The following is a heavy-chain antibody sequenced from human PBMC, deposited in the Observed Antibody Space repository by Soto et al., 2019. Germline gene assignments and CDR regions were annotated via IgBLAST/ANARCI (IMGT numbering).Heavy chain of an antibody. V-gene: IGHV5-51*01. J-gene: IGHJ6*03. Sequence: PGESLKISCKGSGYSFTSYWIGWVRQMPGKGLEWMGIIYPGDSDTRYSPSFQGQVTISADKSISTAYLQWSSLKASDTAMYYCARLLGSSSSSLRIWYYYYYMDVWGKGTTVTVSS. CDR1: GYSFTSYW. CDR3: ARLLGSSSSSLRIWYYYYYMDV. CDR2: IYPGDSDT. D-gene: IGHD6-6*01.